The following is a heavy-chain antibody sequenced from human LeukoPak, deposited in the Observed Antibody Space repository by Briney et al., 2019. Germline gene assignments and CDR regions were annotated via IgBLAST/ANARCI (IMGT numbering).Heavy chain of an antibody. CDR3: ARGRGGIYCGGGSCHSSDWFDP. Sequence: SETLSLTCTVSGGSIRSRSDYWGWIRQPPGKGLEWIGSIYYSGSTYYNPSLKSRVTILVDTSKNQFSLKLSSVTAADTAVYYCARGRGGIYCGGGSCHSSDWFDPWGQGTLVTVSS. J-gene: IGHJ5*02. V-gene: IGHV4-39*07. D-gene: IGHD2-15*01. CDR1: GGSIRSRSDY. CDR2: IYYSGST.